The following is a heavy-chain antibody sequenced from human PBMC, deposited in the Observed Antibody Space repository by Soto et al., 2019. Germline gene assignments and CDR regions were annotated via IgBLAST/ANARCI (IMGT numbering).Heavy chain of an antibody. J-gene: IGHJ6*02. V-gene: IGHV3-7*01. CDR1: GFTFTTFW. Sequence: EVQLVESGGGLVQTGGSLRLSCAASGFTFTTFWMSWVRQAPGKGLEWVASLKQGGSEPYYVDSVKGRFTISRDNAKNSLYLQMHSLRAEDTAVYYCARGRSPLQQLVRDYYYYGMDVWGQGTTVTVSS. CDR2: LKQGGSEP. CDR3: ARGRSPLQQLVRDYYYYGMDV. D-gene: IGHD6-13*01.